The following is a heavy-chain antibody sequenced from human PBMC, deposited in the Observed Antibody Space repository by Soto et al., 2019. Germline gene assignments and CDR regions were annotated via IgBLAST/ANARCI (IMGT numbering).Heavy chain of an antibody. CDR2: VKSDGITT. V-gene: IGHV3-74*03. J-gene: IGHJ4*02. Sequence: EVQLVESGGGLVQPGGSLRLSCAASGFIFTNYWIHWVRQAPGEGLVWVSRVKSDGITTMFADSVKGRFTISRDNAKDTVYLQMNSLGAEDTAVYYCARGAFVAYFLDYWGQGTLVTVSS. CDR3: ARGAFVAYFLDY. D-gene: IGHD2-15*01. CDR1: GFIFTNYW.